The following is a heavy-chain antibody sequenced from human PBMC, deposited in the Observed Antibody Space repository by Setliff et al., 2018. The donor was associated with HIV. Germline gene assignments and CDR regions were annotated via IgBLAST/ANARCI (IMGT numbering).Heavy chain of an antibody. V-gene: IGHV1-69*13. CDR3: ATDPQRGGYYYYYMGV. Sequence: ASVKVSCKASGYTFTSYGISWVRQAPGQGLEWMGGITPISGTPSYAQRFQGRLTIIADESTSTAYMELSGLRSDDTAVYYCATDPQRGGYYYYYMGVWGKGTTVTVSS. J-gene: IGHJ6*03. CDR1: GYTFTSYG. D-gene: IGHD1-26*01. CDR2: ITPISGTP.